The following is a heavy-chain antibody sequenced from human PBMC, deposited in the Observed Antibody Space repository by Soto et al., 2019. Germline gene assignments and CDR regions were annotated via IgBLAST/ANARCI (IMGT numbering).Heavy chain of an antibody. J-gene: IGHJ4*02. Sequence: EVQLVESGGGLVQPGGSLRLSCAASGFTFSRSNMNWVRQAPGKGLEWVAYITSSSSTIYYADSVKGRFTISRDNAKDSLYLQMNSLRDEDTAVYYYASSGSYRFDYWGQGTLVTVSS. V-gene: IGHV3-48*02. CDR2: ITSSSSTI. D-gene: IGHD1-26*01. CDR1: GFTFSRSN. CDR3: ASSGSYRFDY.